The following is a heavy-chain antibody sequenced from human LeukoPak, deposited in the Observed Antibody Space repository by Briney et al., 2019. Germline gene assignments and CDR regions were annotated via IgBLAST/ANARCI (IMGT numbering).Heavy chain of an antibody. V-gene: IGHV4-34*01. CDR1: GGSISSGGYS. CDR3: ARHGVGVDDY. Sequence: SETLSLTCAVSGGSISSGGYSWSWIRQPPGKGLEWIGEINHSGSTNYNPSLKSRVTISVDTSKNQFSLKLSSVTAADTAVYYCARHGVGVDDYWGQGTLVTVSS. J-gene: IGHJ4*02. CDR2: INHSGST. D-gene: IGHD1-26*01.